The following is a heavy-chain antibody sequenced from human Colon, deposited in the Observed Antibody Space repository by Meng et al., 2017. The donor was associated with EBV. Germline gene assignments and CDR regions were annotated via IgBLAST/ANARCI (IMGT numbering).Heavy chain of an antibody. CDR2: IYHSGST. CDR1: GGAISSVYW. D-gene: IGHD5-18*01. CDR3: ARGGYYSFDY. V-gene: IGHV4-4*02. J-gene: IGHJ4*02. Sequence: VPAQVSGPGLVKPSETPSLTCAVSGGAISSVYWWTWVRQSPGKGLEWIGEIYHSGSTNYNPSLKSRVTISVDKSKNQFSLKLTSVTAADTAVYYCARGGYYSFDYWGQRTLVTVSS.